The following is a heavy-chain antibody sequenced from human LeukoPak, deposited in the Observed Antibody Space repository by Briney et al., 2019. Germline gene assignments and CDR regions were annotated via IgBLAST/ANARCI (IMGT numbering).Heavy chain of an antibody. CDR2: ISWNSGSI. V-gene: IGHV3-9*01. D-gene: IGHD6-6*01. CDR3: AKDFEYSSSTGPFDY. Sequence: GGSLRLSCAASGFTFDDYAMHWVRQAPGKGLKWVSGISWNSGSIGYADSVKGRFTISRDNAKNSLYLQMNSLRAEDTALYYCAKDFEYSSSTGPFDYWGQGTLVTVSS. CDR1: GFTFDDYA. J-gene: IGHJ4*02.